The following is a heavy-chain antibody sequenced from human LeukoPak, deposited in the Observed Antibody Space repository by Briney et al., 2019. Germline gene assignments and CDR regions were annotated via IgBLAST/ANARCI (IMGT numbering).Heavy chain of an antibody. CDR2: IYHSGST. CDR3: ARHYGP. J-gene: IGHJ5*02. CDR1: GGSISSSFYY. Sequence: SETLSLTCTVSGGSISSSFYYWGWIRQPPGKGLEWIGSIYHSGSTYYNPSLKSRVTISGDTSRNQFSLNLSSDTAADTAVYSWARHYGPWGQRTLVAVSS. D-gene: IGHD4-17*01. V-gene: IGHV4-39*01.